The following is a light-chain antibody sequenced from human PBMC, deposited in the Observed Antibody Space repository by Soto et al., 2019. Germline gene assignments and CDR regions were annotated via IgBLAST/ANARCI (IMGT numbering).Light chain of an antibody. CDR3: QQRNNWSWT. J-gene: IGKJ1*01. Sequence: EIVMTQSPATLSLSPGERATLSCRASQSINSNLAWYQQKPGQAPRLFIYEASNRATGSPARFSGSGSGTDFTLTIISLEPEDFAVYYCQQRNNWSWTFGQGTKVDIK. V-gene: IGKV3-11*01. CDR2: EAS. CDR1: QSINSN.